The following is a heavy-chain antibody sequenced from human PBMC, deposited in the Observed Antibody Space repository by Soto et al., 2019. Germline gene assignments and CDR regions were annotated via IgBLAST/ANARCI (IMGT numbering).Heavy chain of an antibody. J-gene: IGHJ4*02. V-gene: IGHV1-18*01. CDR2: ISAHRGNT. CDR3: ARDLDGSGSYYTDY. Sequence: ASVKVACKASGYTLPCCGISWGRQAPGQGLEWMGWISAHRGNTNYAQKLQGRVTMTTETSTSTADRELRSLRSDATAVYSRARDLDGSGSYYTDYWGTRTMVTVSS. CDR1: GYTLPCCG. D-gene: IGHD3-10*01.